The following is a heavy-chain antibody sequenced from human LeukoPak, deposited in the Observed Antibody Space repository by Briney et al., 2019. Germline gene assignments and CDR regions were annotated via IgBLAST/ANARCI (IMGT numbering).Heavy chain of an antibody. CDR2: ISSDGSNK. CDR1: GLSLVNYA. J-gene: IGHJ4*02. CDR3: ASQYDSKCYHYFDF. D-gene: IGHD3-16*01. V-gene: IGHV3-30-3*01. Sequence: GGSLRLSCAALGLSLVNYAVHSLRQAPGKGLEWVAVISSDGSNKYYADSVKGRFTISRDNSKNTLYLQMNSLRAVDAAVVYCASQYDSKCYHYFDFWGQGTLVTVSS.